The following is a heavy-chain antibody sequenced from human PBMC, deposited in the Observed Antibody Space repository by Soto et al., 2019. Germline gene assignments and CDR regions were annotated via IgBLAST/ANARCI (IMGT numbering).Heavy chain of an antibody. CDR3: ARAIKDIVVVPAAMALEY. CDR1: GGSISSGGYY. CDR2: IYYSGST. D-gene: IGHD2-2*01. J-gene: IGHJ4*02. V-gene: IGHV4-31*03. Sequence: SETLSLTCTVSGGSISSGGYYWSWIRQHPGKGLEWIGYIYYSGSTYYNPSLKSRVTISVDTSKNQFSLKLSSVTAADTAVYYCARAIKDIVVVPAAMALEYWGQGTLVTVSS.